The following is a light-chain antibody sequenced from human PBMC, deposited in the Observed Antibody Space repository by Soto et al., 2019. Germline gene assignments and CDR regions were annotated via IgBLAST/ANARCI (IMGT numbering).Light chain of an antibody. Sequence: DIQMTQSPSTLSASVGDRVTITCRASQSINSWLAWYQQKPGKAPKLLIYKASTLESGVPSRFSGSGSGTEFTLTISSLQPDDFATYCCQQYNSYPYTFGQGTKLEIK. V-gene: IGKV1-5*03. CDR3: QQYNSYPYT. CDR1: QSINSW. CDR2: KAS. J-gene: IGKJ2*01.